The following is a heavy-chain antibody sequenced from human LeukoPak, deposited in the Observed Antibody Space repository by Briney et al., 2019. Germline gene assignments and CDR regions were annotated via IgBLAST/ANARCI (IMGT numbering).Heavy chain of an antibody. CDR2: IYYSGTF. V-gene: IGHV4-59*01. CDR3: AGDGAAGGL. J-gene: IGHJ4*02. D-gene: IGHD6-13*01. CDR1: GGSISSYY. Sequence: SETLSLTCTVSGGSISSYYWSWIRQPPGKGLEWIGYIYYSGTFNYNPSLESRVTISVDTSKNQFSLKLNSVTAADTAVYYCAGDGAAGGLWGQGTLVTVSS.